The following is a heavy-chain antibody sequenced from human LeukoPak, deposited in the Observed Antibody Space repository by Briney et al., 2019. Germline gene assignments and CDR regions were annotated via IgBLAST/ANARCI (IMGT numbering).Heavy chain of an antibody. V-gene: IGHV3-23*01. Sequence: GGSLRLSCAASGFTFSRYWMHWVRQAPGKGLEWVSTIIGSAVNTYYADSVKGRFTISRDDSKNTVYLQMNSLRAEDTAVYSCAKYTSGTSYRGLDQWGQGTLVTVSS. CDR1: GFTFSRYW. CDR3: AKYTSGTSYRGLDQ. CDR2: IIGSAVNT. J-gene: IGHJ4*02. D-gene: IGHD3-10*01.